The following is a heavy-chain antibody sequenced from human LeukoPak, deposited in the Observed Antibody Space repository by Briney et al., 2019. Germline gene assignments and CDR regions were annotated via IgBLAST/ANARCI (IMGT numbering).Heavy chain of an antibody. D-gene: IGHD6-25*01. CDR2: INHSGNT. CDR1: GGSFSGYY. J-gene: IGHJ4*02. Sequence: PSETLSLTCAVYGGSFSGYYWSWIRQPPGKGLEWIGEINHSGNTYYNPSLKSRLTISLDTSKNQFSLKLRSVTAADTAVYYCARVNSRLAYFDYWGQGTLVTVSS. V-gene: IGHV4-34*01. CDR3: ARVNSRLAYFDY.